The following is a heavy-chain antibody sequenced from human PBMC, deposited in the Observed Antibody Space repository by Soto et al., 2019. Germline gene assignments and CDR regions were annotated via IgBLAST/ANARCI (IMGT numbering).Heavy chain of an antibody. Sequence: QVQLVESGGGVVQPGRSLRLSCADSGFSFSSYGMHWVRQAPGKGLEWVAVISYDGGNKFYADSVKGRFTISRDNSKNTLFLQMKSLRAEGTAVHYCAKSREGWPDYWGQGTLVTVSS. CDR1: GFSFSSYG. CDR2: ISYDGGNK. V-gene: IGHV3-30*18. D-gene: IGHD6-19*01. CDR3: AKSREGWPDY. J-gene: IGHJ4*02.